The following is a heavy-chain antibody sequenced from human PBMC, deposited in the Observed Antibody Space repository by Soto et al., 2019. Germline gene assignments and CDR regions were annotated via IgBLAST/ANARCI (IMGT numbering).Heavy chain of an antibody. CDR2: MNPGSGDT. CDR3: ARMATFGSLNWFDP. V-gene: IGHV1-8*01. J-gene: IGHJ5*02. CDR1: GYSFTNND. Sequence: AAVKVSCNASGYSFTNNDVTWVRHATGQGLEWMGWMNPGSGDTGYAQKFQGRFTMTRDISIATDYMELSSLRCDDKDIYYCARMATFGSLNWFDPWGQGTLVTYPQ. D-gene: IGHD3-16*01.